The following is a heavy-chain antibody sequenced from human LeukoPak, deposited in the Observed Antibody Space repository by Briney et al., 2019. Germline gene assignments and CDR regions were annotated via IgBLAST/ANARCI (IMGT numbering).Heavy chain of an antibody. Sequence: GGSLRLSCAASGFTFSSYSMNWVRQAPGKGLEWVSSISSSSSYIYYADSVKGRFTISRDNAKNSLYLQMNSLRAEDTAVYYCARDPRGIYSNYYGMDVWGQGTTVTVSS. CDR2: ISSSSSYI. CDR1: GFTFSSYS. V-gene: IGHV3-21*01. D-gene: IGHD1-14*01. J-gene: IGHJ6*02. CDR3: ARDPRGIYSNYYGMDV.